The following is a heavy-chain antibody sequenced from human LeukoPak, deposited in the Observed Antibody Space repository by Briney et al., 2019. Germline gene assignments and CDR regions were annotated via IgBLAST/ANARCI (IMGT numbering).Heavy chain of an antibody. CDR3: AKEGTYYYDSSGYSSYMDV. CDR2: IKQDGSDK. Sequence: GGSLRLSCAASGFSFSSYWMSWVRQAPGKGLEWVANIKQDGSDKKYVDSVKGRFTISRDDAKNSLYLQMNSLRAEDTAVYYCAKEGTYYYDSSGYSSYMDVWGKGTTVTISS. D-gene: IGHD3-22*01. V-gene: IGHV3-7*03. CDR1: GFSFSSYW. J-gene: IGHJ6*03.